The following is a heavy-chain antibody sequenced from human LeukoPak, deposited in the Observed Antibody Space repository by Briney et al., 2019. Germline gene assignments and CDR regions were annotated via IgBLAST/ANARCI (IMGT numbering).Heavy chain of an antibody. CDR1: GFTFSNYG. Sequence: PGGSLRLSCAASGFTFSNYGMHWVRQAPGKGLEWVAFIWYDGSNKYYADSVKGRFTISRDNSKNTVYLQMNSLRAEDTAVYYCAKVLAVTSYGAKSVFDHWGQGTQVTVSS. CDR2: IWYDGSNK. CDR3: AKVLAVTSYGAKSVFDH. V-gene: IGHV3-30*02. D-gene: IGHD4-23*01. J-gene: IGHJ4*02.